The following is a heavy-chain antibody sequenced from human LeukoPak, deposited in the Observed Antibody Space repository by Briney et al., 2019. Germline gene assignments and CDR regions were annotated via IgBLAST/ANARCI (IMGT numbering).Heavy chain of an antibody. Sequence: GASVKVSCKTSGYTFTASYIHWVRQAPGQGLERMGWINPYNGATIYAQKFQGRVTMTRDTSISTAYMELSRLRSDDTAVYYCATPHQLSDDTFDVWGRGTMITVSS. J-gene: IGHJ3*01. CDR3: ATPHQLSDDTFDV. CDR1: GYTFTASY. D-gene: IGHD2-2*01. CDR2: INPYNGAT. V-gene: IGHV1-2*02.